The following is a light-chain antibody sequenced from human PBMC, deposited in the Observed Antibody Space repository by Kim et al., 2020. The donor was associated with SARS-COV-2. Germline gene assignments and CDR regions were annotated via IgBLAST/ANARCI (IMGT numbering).Light chain of an antibody. J-gene: IGLJ1*01. V-gene: IGLV1-47*01. CDR2: RNN. Sequence: GQRDTISCYGSSSNFRSNYVYLYQQLPGTAPNLLIYRNNRRPSGAPDRFSGSKSGTSASLAISGLRSEDEADYYCAAWDDSLSDYVFGTGTKVTVL. CDR3: AAWDDSLSDYV. CDR1: SSNFRSNY.